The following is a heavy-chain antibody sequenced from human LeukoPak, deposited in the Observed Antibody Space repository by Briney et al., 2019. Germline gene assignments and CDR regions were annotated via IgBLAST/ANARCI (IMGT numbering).Heavy chain of an antibody. CDR3: ARGPYCSSTSCFYYYYYMDV. Sequence: SETLSLTCTVSGGSISSYYWSWIRQPPGKGLAWIGYIYYSGSTNYNPSLKSRVTISVDTSKNQFSLKLSSVTAADTAVYYCARGPYCSSTSCFYYYYYMDVWGKGTTVTVSS. D-gene: IGHD2-2*01. V-gene: IGHV4-59*01. CDR1: GGSISSYY. J-gene: IGHJ6*03. CDR2: IYYSGST.